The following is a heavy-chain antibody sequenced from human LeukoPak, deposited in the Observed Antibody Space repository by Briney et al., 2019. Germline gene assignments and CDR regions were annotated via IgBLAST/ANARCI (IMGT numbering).Heavy chain of an antibody. J-gene: IGHJ4*01. CDR3: AKGIYSSGWSYFDY. D-gene: IGHD6-19*01. V-gene: IGHV3-23*01. CDR1: GFTFSNSA. CDR2: LSGSGITT. Sequence: GGSLRLSCAASGFTFSNSAMSWVRQAPGKGLEWVSTLSGSGITTYYADSVKGRLAISRDNSKNTLYLQMNSLRAEDTAVYYCAKGIYSSGWSYFDYWGHGTLVTVSS.